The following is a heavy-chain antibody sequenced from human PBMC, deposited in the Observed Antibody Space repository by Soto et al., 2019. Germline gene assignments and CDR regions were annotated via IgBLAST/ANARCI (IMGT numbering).Heavy chain of an antibody. V-gene: IGHV4-4*02. D-gene: IGHD3-3*02. J-gene: IGHJ4*02. Sequence: XESLSRPCAVSGDSINSSNWWSWVRQPPGNGLEWIGQISHSGSTNYNPSLTSRVTISVDKSKNHFSLKVTSVTAADTAVYYCAARHFRSGPRTDTRLDDWGQGTLVTVSS. CDR2: ISHSGST. CDR3: AARHFRSGPRTDTRLDD. CDR1: GDSINSSNW.